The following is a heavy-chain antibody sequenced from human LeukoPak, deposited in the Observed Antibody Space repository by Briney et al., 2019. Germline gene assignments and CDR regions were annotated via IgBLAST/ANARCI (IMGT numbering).Heavy chain of an antibody. CDR2: ISSSSSYT. CDR1: GITFSDYY. D-gene: IGHD6-13*01. V-gene: IGHV3-11*06. CDR3: ARDSGAAAGTSDY. J-gene: IGHJ4*02. Sequence: GGSLRLSCAASGITFSDYYMSWIRQAPGKGLEWVSYISSSSSYTNYADSVKGRFTISRDNAKNSLYLQMNSLRAEDTAVYYCARDSGAAAGTSDYWGQGTLVTVSS.